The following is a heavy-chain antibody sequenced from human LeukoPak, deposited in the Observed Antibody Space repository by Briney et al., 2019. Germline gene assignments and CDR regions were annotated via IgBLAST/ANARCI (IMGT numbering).Heavy chain of an antibody. CDR3: ARGQPYYGSGSYYKASSYYYMDV. V-gene: IGHV3-48*01. CDR2: ISSSSSTI. CDR1: GFTFSSYS. J-gene: IGHJ6*03. D-gene: IGHD3-10*01. Sequence: GGSLRLSRAASGFTFSSYSMNWVRQAPGKGLEWVSYISSSSSTIYYADSVKGRFTISRDNAKNSLYLQMSSLRAEDTAVYYCARGQPYYGSGSYYKASSYYYMDVWGKGTTVTVSS.